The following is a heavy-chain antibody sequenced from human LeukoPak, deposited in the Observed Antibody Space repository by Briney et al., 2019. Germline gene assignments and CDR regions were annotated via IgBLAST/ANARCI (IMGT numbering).Heavy chain of an antibody. CDR3: TTDPRY. Sequence: TGGSLRLSCSASGLGRSFKETRMSWVRRAPGKGLEWIGRIKGKPDGGAIDYIAPVRGRFSISRDDSKNLVFLQMDSLKIEDTAVYYCTTDPRYWGQGTMVTVSS. J-gene: IGHJ4*02. V-gene: IGHV3-15*01. CDR2: IKGKPDGGAI. CDR1: GLGRSFKETR.